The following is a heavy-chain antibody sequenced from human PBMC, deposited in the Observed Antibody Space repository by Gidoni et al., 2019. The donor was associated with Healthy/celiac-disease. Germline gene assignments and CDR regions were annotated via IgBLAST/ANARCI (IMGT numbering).Heavy chain of an antibody. CDR2: INHSGST. D-gene: IGHD3-16*01. V-gene: IGHV4-34*01. CDR3: ATRERWGPFDY. J-gene: IGHJ4*02. Sequence: QVQLQLWGAGLFKPSETLPLTCAVYGGSFSGYYWSWIRQPPGKGREWIGEINHSGSTNYNPALKSRVTISVDTSKNQFSLKLSSVTAADTAVYYCATRERWGPFDYWGQGTLVTVSS. CDR1: GGSFSGYY.